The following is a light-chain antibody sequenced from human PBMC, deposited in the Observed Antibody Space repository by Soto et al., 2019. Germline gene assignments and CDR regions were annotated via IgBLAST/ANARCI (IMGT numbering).Light chain of an antibody. CDR3: SSFTITTPVA. CDR2: EVS. Sequence: QSVLTQPASVSGSPGQSITISCTGTSSDVVFYNYVSWYQQHQGKAPKLILYEVSNRPSGVSNRFSGSKSGSTASLTISGLQAEDEANYYCSSFTITTPVAFGGGTKLTVL. CDR1: SSDVVFYNY. J-gene: IGLJ2*01. V-gene: IGLV2-14*01.